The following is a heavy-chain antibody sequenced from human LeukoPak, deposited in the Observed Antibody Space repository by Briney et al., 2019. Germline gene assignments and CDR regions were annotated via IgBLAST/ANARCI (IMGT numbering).Heavy chain of an antibody. CDR2: ISSSSSYI. D-gene: IGHD3/OR15-3a*01. J-gene: IGHJ3*02. CDR1: GFTFSSYS. Sequence: GGSLRLSCAASGFTFSSYSMNWVRQAPGKGLEWVSSISSSSSYIYYADSVKGRSTISRDNAKNSLYLQMNSLRAEDTAVYYCARDLGLAFDIWGQGTMVTVSS. V-gene: IGHV3-21*01. CDR3: ARDLGLAFDI.